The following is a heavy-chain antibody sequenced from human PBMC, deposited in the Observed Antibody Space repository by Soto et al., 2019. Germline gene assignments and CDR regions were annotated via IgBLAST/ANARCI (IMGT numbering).Heavy chain of an antibody. Sequence: QVQLVQSGAEVKRPGSSVKVSCKASGGTFSSHGISWVRQAPGQGLEWMGGIVPIVATANYAQTFQGRVTITADRSTSTAYVELSSLGSEDTAVYYCARADTGTVTGLDYWGQGTLVTVSS. D-gene: IGHD6-19*01. J-gene: IGHJ4*02. CDR1: GGTFSSHG. CDR2: IVPIVATA. CDR3: ARADTGTVTGLDY. V-gene: IGHV1-69*06.